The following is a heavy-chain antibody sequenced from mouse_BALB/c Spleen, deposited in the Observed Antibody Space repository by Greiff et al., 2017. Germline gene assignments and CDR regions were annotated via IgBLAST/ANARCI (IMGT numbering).Heavy chain of an antibody. D-gene: IGHD3-3*01. J-gene: IGHJ4*01. Sequence: EVQLVESGGDLVKPGGSLKLSCAASGFTFSSYGMSWVRQTPDKRLEWVATISSGGSYTYYPDSVKGRFTISRDNAKNTLYLQMSSLKSEETAMYYCARHEGRGAMDYWGQGTSVTVSS. CDR1: GFTFSSYG. V-gene: IGHV5-6*01. CDR3: ARHEGRGAMDY. CDR2: ISSGGSYT.